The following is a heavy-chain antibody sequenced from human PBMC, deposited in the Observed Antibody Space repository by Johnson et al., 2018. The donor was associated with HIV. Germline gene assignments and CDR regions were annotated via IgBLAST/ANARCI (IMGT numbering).Heavy chain of an antibody. V-gene: IGHV3-30-3*01. J-gene: IGHJ3*02. CDR1: GFTFSSYA. CDR2: ISYDGSNK. CDR3: AKETRDSRSAFDI. D-gene: IGHD3-22*01. Sequence: QVQLVESGGGVVQPGRSLRLSCAASGFTFSSYAMHWVRQAPGKGLEWVAVISYDGSNKYYADSVKGRFTISRDNSKKTLYLQMNSLRPEDTTVYYCAKETRDSRSAFDIWGQGTMVTVSS.